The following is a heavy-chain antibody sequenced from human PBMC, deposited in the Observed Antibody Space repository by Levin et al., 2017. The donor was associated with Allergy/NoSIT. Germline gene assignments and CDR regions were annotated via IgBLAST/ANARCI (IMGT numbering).Heavy chain of an antibody. CDR1: GYSFTTYW. D-gene: IGHD5-18*01. V-gene: IGHV5-51*01. CDR3: ARQRGSIQLWANDAFDI. J-gene: IGHJ3*02. Sequence: GGSLRLSCRGSGYSFTTYWIGWVRQMPGKGLEWMGIIFPGDSDTRYSPSFQGQVTISADKSISTAYLQWSSLKASDTAMYYCARQRGSIQLWANDAFDIWGQGTMVTVSS. CDR2: IFPGDSDT.